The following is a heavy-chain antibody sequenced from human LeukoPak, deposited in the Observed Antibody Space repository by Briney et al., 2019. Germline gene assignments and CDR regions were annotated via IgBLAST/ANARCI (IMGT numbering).Heavy chain of an antibody. CDR3: ARSGPGVDSFYSYMDV. CDR2: IKHDGSEKQDGSEK. D-gene: IGHD3-10*01. V-gene: IGHV3-7*01. CDR1: GFTFSQYW. Sequence: GGSLRLSCAASGFTFSQYWMSWVRQAPGKGLEWVANIKHDGSEKQDGSEKNYVDSVKGRFTISRDNAKNSLYLQMNSLRAEDTAVYYCARSGPGVDSFYSYMDVWGKGTTVTVSS. J-gene: IGHJ6*03.